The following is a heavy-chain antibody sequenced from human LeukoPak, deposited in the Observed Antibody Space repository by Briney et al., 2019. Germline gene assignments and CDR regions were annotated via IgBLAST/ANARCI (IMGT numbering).Heavy chain of an antibody. V-gene: IGHV4-34*01. CDR1: GGSFSGYY. CDR3: ARGRTIAAAGTLGY. CDR2: INHSGST. J-gene: IGHJ4*02. D-gene: IGHD6-13*01. Sequence: SETLSLTCAVYGGSFSGYYWSWIRQPPGKGLEWIGEINHSGSTNYNPSLKSRVPISVDTSKNQFSLKLSSVTAADTAVYYCARGRTIAAAGTLGYWGQGTLVTVSS.